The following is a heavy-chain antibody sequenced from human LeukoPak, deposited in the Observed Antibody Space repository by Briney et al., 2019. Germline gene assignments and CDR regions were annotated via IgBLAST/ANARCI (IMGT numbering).Heavy chain of an antibody. Sequence: RWASVKVSCKASGYTFTSYGISWVRQAPGQGLEWMGWISAYNGNTNYAQKLQGRVAMTTDTSTSTAYMELRSLRSDDTAVYYCARGGRYSGSYQYFQHWGQGTLVTVSS. CDR2: ISAYNGNT. CDR3: ARGGRYSGSYQYFQH. V-gene: IGHV1-18*01. CDR1: GYTFTSYG. D-gene: IGHD1-26*01. J-gene: IGHJ1*01.